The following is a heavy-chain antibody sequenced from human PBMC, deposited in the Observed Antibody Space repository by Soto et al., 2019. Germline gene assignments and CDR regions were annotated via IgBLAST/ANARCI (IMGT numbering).Heavy chain of an antibody. J-gene: IGHJ2*01. Sequence: SGTLSLTCTVSGASINNNDYYWSWIRQTPGKGLEWIGYVYYSGTTDYIPSLKSRLSMSIDKSQNQFTLKLNSVTAADTATYYCARMSYFYDKWYFDLWGRGTLVTVSS. D-gene: IGHD3-22*01. CDR3: ARMSYFYDKWYFDL. CDR2: VYYSGTT. V-gene: IGHV4-30-4*01. CDR1: GASINNNDYY.